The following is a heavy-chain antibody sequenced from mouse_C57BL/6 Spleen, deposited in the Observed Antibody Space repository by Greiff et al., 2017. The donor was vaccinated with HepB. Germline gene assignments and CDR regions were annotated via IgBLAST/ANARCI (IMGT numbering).Heavy chain of an antibody. Sequence: QVQLQQPGAELVMPGASVKLSCKASGYTFTSYWMHWVKQRPGQGLEWIGEIDPSDSYTNYNQKFKGKSTLTVDKSSSTAYMQLSSLTSEDSAVYYCALITTVPVDYWGQGTTLTVSS. CDR3: ALITTVPVDY. V-gene: IGHV1-69*01. J-gene: IGHJ2*01. D-gene: IGHD1-1*01. CDR2: IDPSDSYT. CDR1: GYTFTSYW.